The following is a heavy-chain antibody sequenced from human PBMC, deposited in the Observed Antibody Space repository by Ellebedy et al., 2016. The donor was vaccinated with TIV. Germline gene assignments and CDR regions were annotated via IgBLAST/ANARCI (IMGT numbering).Heavy chain of an antibody. D-gene: IGHD3-22*01. Sequence: GGSLRLXXAASGFTFSDYYMSWIRQAPGKGLEWVSYISSSGSTIYYADSVKGRFTISRDNAKNSLYLQMNSLRAEDTAVYYCARRWSDSSGYYVWYFDLWGRGTLVTVSS. CDR1: GFTFSDYY. CDR3: ARRWSDSSGYYVWYFDL. CDR2: ISSSGSTI. J-gene: IGHJ2*01. V-gene: IGHV3-11*01.